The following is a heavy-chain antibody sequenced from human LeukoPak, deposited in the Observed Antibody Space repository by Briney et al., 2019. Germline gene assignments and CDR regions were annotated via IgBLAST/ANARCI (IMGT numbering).Heavy chain of an antibody. CDR3: AKDLSWFGELSTILIDY. D-gene: IGHD3-10*01. CDR1: GFTFSSYG. Sequence: GGSLRLSCGASGFTFSSYGMHWVRQAPGKGLEWVAVISYDGSNKYYADSVKGRFTISRDNSKNTLYLQMNSLRAEDTAVYYCAKDLSWFGELSTILIDYWGQGTLVTVSS. CDR2: ISYDGSNK. V-gene: IGHV3-30*18. J-gene: IGHJ4*02.